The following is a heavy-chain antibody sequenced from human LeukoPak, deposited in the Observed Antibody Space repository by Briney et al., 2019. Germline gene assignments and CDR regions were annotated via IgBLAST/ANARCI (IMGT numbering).Heavy chain of an antibody. J-gene: IGHJ4*02. V-gene: IGHV1-69*05. CDR3: ARGPPIETMVVIPLDY. CDR1: GGTFSSYA. Sequence: SVKVSCKASGGTFSSYAISWVRQAPGQGLEWMGRIIPIFGTANYAQKFQGRVTITTDESTSTAYMELSSLRSEDTAVYYCARGPPIETMVVIPLDYWGQGTLVTVSS. D-gene: IGHD2-21*01. CDR2: IIPIFGTA.